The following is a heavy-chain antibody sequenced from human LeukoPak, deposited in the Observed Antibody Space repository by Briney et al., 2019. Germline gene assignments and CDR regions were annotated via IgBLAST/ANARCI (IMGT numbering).Heavy chain of an antibody. CDR3: ARDSIVLMVYAMPNWFDP. J-gene: IGHJ5*02. V-gene: IGHV1-18*01. CDR2: ISAYNGNT. D-gene: IGHD2-8*01. Sequence: ASVKVSCKASGYTFTSYGISWVRQAPGQGLEWMGWISAYNGNTNYAQKLQGRVTMTPDTSTSTAYMELRSLRSDDTAVYYCARDSIVLMVYAMPNWFDPWGQGTLVTVSS. CDR1: GYTFTSYG.